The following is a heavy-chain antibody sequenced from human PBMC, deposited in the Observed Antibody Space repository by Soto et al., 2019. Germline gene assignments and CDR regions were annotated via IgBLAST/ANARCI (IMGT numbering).Heavy chain of an antibody. Sequence: QVQLQESGPGLVKPSGTLSLTCAVSGGSISSSNWWRWVRQPPGKGLEWSGEIYHSGSTNYNPSLKSRVPLAVDTSKNEFSLKLSSVTAADTAVYYCARAAMGGSSWPFDYWGQGTLVTVSS. V-gene: IGHV4-4*02. CDR1: GGSISSSNW. CDR2: IYHSGST. CDR3: ARAAMGGSSWPFDY. J-gene: IGHJ4*02. D-gene: IGHD6-13*01.